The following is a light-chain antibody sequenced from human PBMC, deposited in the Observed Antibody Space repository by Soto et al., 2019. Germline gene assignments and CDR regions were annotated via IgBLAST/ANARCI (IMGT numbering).Light chain of an antibody. CDR1: QSVSTNY. CDR2: GAS. V-gene: IGKV3-20*01. Sequence: EIVLTQSPGTLSLSPGERATLSCRASQSVSTNYLAWYQRKPGQAPRLLIYGASSRSTDIPNRLSGSGSGTDFTLTITRLKAEDFEVYYCQQYGSSPPTFGQGTKVEIK. CDR3: QQYGSSPPT. J-gene: IGKJ1*01.